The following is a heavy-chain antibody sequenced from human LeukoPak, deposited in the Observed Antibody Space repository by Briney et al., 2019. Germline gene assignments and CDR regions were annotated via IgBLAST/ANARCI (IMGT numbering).Heavy chain of an antibody. CDR3: ATSIVGGGFFFYYFDY. Sequence: ASVKVSCKVSGYTLTELSMHWVRQAPGKGLEWMGDFDPEDGETIYAQKFQGRVTMTEDTSTDTAYMELSSLRSEDTAVYYCATSIVGGGFFFYYFDYWGQGTLVTVSS. J-gene: IGHJ4*02. D-gene: IGHD1-26*01. CDR1: GYTLTELS. V-gene: IGHV1-24*01. CDR2: FDPEDGET.